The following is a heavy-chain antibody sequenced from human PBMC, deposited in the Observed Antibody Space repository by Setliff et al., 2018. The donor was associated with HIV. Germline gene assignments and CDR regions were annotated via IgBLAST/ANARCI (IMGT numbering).Heavy chain of an antibody. V-gene: IGHV1-46*01. CDR3: ARDRVFGVTFPVYCFDT. Sequence: GASVKVSFKASGYSFTGHSVHWLRQAPGLGPEWLAVINTRKGDAIVARNFQGRVTLARDTSTNTVYMELISLTSEDTAVYYCARDRVFGVTFPVYCFDTWGQGTRVTVSS. CDR1: GYSFTGHS. CDR2: INTRKGDA. J-gene: IGHJ4*02. D-gene: IGHD3-3*01.